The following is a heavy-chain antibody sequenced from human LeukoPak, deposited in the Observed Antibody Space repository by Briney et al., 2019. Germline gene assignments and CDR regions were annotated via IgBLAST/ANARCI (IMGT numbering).Heavy chain of an antibody. D-gene: IGHD6-13*01. Sequence: GGSLRLSCAASGFTFSSYAMHWVRQAPGKGLEYVSAISINGGTTYYANSVKGRFTISRDNSKNTLYLQMGSLRAEDMAVYYCAKGYSSSWYWYFDLWAVAPWSLSPQ. CDR1: GFTFSSYA. CDR2: ISINGGTT. CDR3: AKGYSSSWYWYFDL. V-gene: IGHV3-64*01. J-gene: IGHJ2*01.